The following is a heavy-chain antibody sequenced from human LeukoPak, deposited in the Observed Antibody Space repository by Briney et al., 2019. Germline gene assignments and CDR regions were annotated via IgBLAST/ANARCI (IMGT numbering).Heavy chain of an antibody. J-gene: IGHJ4*02. V-gene: IGHV5-51*01. CDR2: IYPGDSDT. CDR3: ARLARVGFDY. Sequence: GESLKISCQGSGYTFTNFWIAWVRQMPGKGLEWMGSIYPGDSDTRYSPSFQGQVTISADKSISTAYLQWSSLKASDTAMYYCARLARVGFDYWGQGTLVTVSS. D-gene: IGHD3-10*01. CDR1: GYTFTNFW.